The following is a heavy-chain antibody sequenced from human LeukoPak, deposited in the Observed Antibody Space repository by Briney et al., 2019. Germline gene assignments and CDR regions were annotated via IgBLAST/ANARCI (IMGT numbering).Heavy chain of an antibody. CDR3: VRSRSGSSSWSFDY. CDR2: IFYSGST. V-gene: IGHV4-59*01. D-gene: IGHD6-13*01. Sequence: KSSETLSLTCTVSGGSISSYYWNWIRQPPGKGLEWIGYIFYSGSTNYNPSLKSRVTISVDTSKNQFSLKLRSVTAADTAVYYCVRSRSGSSSWSFDYWGQGTLVTVSS. CDR1: GGSISSYY. J-gene: IGHJ4*02.